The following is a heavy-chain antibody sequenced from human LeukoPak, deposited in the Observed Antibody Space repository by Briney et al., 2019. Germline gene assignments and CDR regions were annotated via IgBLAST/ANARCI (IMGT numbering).Heavy chain of an antibody. CDR1: GFTFGDYA. CDR3: TRDLSGDPRDWFDP. J-gene: IGHJ5*02. D-gene: IGHD3-10*01. CDR2: IRSKAYGGTT. Sequence: GGSLRLSCTASGFTFGDYAMSWVRQAPGKGLEWVGFIRSKAYGGTTEYAASVKGRFTISRDDSKSIAYLQMNSLKTEDTAVYYCTRDLSGDPRDWFDPWGQGTLVTVSS. V-gene: IGHV3-49*04.